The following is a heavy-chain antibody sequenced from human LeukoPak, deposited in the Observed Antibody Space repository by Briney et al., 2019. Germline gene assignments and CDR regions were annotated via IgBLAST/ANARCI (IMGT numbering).Heavy chain of an antibody. V-gene: IGHV3-21*01. D-gene: IGHD5-18*01. CDR1: GFTSSSYS. CDR3: ARDGRDTAMVRAWYYGMDV. Sequence: GGSLRLSCAASGFTSSSYSMNWVRQAPGKGLEWVSSISSSSSYIYYADSVKGRFTISRDNAKNSLYLQMNSLRAEDTAVYYCARDGRDTAMVRAWYYGMDVWGQGTTVTVSS. J-gene: IGHJ6*02. CDR2: ISSSSSYI.